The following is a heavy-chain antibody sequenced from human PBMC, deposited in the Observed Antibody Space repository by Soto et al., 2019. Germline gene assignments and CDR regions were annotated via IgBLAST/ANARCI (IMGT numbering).Heavy chain of an antibody. Sequence: ASVKVSCKASGGTFSSYAISWVLQAPGQGLEWMGGIIPIFGTANYAQKFQGRVTITADESTSTAYMELSSLRSEDTAVYYCARDKIEYSSSSYFDYWGQGTLVTVSS. CDR3: ARDKIEYSSSSYFDY. J-gene: IGHJ4*02. CDR1: GGTFSSYA. D-gene: IGHD6-6*01. CDR2: IIPIFGTA. V-gene: IGHV1-69*13.